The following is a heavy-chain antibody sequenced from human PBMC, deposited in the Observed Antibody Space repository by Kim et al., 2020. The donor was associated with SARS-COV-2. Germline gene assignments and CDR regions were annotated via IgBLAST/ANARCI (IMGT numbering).Heavy chain of an antibody. CDR2: INHSGST. CDR3: SRVRYPRKYYYGSGIGFDH. V-gene: IGHV4-34*01. Sequence: SETLSLTCAVYGGSFSGYYWSWIRQPPGKGLEWIGEINHSGSTNYNPSLKSRVTITVDTSKNQFSRKLSSVTAADTAVYYCSRVRYPRKYYYGSGIGFDHWGQGTLVTVSS. CDR1: GGSFSGYY. J-gene: IGHJ4*02. D-gene: IGHD3-10*01.